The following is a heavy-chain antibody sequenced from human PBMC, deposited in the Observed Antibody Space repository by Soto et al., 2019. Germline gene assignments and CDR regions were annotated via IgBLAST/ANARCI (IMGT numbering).Heavy chain of an antibody. Sequence: PGGSLRLSCAASGFTFSDYYMSWIRQAPGKGLEWVSYISSSGSTIYYADSVKGRFTISRDNAKNSLYLQMNSLRAEDTAVYYCAREFRERWLQPADGFDYWGQGTLVTVSS. CDR1: GFTFSDYY. J-gene: IGHJ4*02. D-gene: IGHD3-10*01. CDR2: ISSSGSTI. CDR3: AREFRERWLQPADGFDY. V-gene: IGHV3-11*01.